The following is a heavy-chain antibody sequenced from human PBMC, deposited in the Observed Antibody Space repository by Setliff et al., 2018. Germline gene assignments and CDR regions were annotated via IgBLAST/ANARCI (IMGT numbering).Heavy chain of an antibody. D-gene: IGHD2-15*01. J-gene: IGHJ6*03. Sequence: LSLTCTVSGGSISSYYWSWIRQPAGKGLEWIGRIYTSGSTNYNPSLKSRVTMSADTSKNQFSLKLSSVTAADTAVYYCARGQRYCSGGSCYYYMDVWGKGTTVTVSS. CDR3: ARGQRYCSGGSCYYYMDV. CDR1: GGSISSYY. CDR2: IYTSGST. V-gene: IGHV4-4*07.